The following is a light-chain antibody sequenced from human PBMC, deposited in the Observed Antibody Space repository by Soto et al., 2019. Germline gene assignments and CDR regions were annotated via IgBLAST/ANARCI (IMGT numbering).Light chain of an antibody. Sequence: EIVLTQAPGTLSLSPGENASCSCRAIQSIDTNWLAWYQQRPGQPPRLLIYGASSRATGIPDRFSASESGAGFTLTISSLEPEDFAVYYCQHYDRSPPVTFGQGTRLEIK. J-gene: IGKJ5*01. V-gene: IGKV3-20*01. CDR1: QSIDTNW. CDR3: QHYDRSPPVT. CDR2: GAS.